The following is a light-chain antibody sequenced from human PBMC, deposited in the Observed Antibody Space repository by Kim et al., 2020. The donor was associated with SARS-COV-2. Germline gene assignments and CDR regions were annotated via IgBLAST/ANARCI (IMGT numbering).Light chain of an antibody. CDR3: QSYDDGLCGYV. CDR2: CNS. J-gene: IGLJ1*01. CDR1: TRNVGADYD. Sequence: TALCSASTRNVGADYDLLWYYQLPPTDPTNLMNCNSNRRPGVADDCSGSKTGATASLVITGLQAEEEADYYCQSYDDGLCGYVFGTGTQVTVL. V-gene: IGLV1-40*03.